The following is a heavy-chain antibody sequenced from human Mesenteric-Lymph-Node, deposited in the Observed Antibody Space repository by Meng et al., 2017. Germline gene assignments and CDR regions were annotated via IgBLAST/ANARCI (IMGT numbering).Heavy chain of an antibody. D-gene: IGHD5-18*01. CDR1: GGTFSSYA. Sequence: SVKVSCKASGGTFSSYAISWVRQAPGQGLEWMGGIIPIFGTANYAQKFQGRVTITADESTSTAYMELSSLRSEDTAVYYCAKGKRAQLYLSPFDIWGQGTMVTVSS. CDR3: AKGKRAQLYLSPFDI. V-gene: IGHV1-69*13. J-gene: IGHJ3*02. CDR2: IIPIFGTA.